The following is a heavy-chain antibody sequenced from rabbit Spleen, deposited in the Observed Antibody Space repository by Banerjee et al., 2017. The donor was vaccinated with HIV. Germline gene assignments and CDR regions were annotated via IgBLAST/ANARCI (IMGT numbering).Heavy chain of an antibody. CDR2: IDTGSSGFT. CDR1: GVSFSDNSY. CDR3: ARDTSSSFSSYGMDL. J-gene: IGHJ6*01. Sequence: QEQLVESGGGLVQPGASLTLTCIASGVSFSDNSYMCWVRQAPGKGLEWIACIDTGSSGFTYFASWAKGRFTISKTSSTTVTLQMTGLTAADTATYFCARDTSSSFSSYGMDLWGPGTLVTVS. V-gene: IGHV1S45*01. D-gene: IGHD1-1*01.